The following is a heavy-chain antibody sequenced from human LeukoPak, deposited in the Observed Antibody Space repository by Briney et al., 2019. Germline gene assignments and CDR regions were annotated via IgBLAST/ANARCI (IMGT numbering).Heavy chain of an antibody. CDR1: GYTFTSYG. V-gene: IGHV1-18*01. J-gene: IGHJ4*02. Sequence: GASVKVSCKASGYTFTSYGISWVRQAPGQELEWMGWISAYNGNTNYAQKLQGRVTMTTDTSTSTAYMELRSLRSDDTAVYYCATDYYGSGRPSHYFDYWGQGTLVTVSS. D-gene: IGHD3-10*01. CDR3: ATDYYGSGRPSHYFDY. CDR2: ISAYNGNT.